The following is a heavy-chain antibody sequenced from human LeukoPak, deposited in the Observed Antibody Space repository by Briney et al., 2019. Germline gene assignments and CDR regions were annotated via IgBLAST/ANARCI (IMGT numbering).Heavy chain of an antibody. CDR1: GYTFTSYD. V-gene: IGHV1-3*01. CDR2: INAGNGDT. CDR3: AKDYYDSITVFDY. D-gene: IGHD3-22*01. J-gene: IGHJ4*02. Sequence: ASVKVSCKASGYTFTSYDINWVRQATGQRLEWMGWINAGNGDTKYSQKFQGRVTITRDTSASTVYMELSSLRSEDTAVYYCAKDYYDSITVFDYWGQGTLVTVSS.